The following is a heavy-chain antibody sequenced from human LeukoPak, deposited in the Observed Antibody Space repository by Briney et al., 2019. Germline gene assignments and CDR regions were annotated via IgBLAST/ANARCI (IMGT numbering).Heavy chain of an antibody. CDR3: AREGSGWYYFDY. J-gene: IGHJ4*02. CDR1: GGSISSSSYY. V-gene: IGHV4-39*07. D-gene: IGHD6-19*01. CDR2: IYYSGST. Sequence: SETLSLTCTVSGGSISSSSYYWGWIRQPPGKGLEWIGSIYYSGSTYYNPSLKSRVTISVDTSKNQFSLKLSSVTAADTAVYYCAREGSGWYYFDYWGQGTLVTVSS.